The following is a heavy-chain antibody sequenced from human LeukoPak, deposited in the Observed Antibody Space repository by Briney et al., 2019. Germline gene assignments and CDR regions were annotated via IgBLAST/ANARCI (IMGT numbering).Heavy chain of an antibody. CDR2: IYDSGST. V-gene: IGHV4-59*01. CDR1: GGSISSYF. Sequence: SETLSLTCTVSGGSISSYFWSWIRQPPGKGLEWIGYIYDSGSTNYNPSLKSRVTISVDTSKNRFSLKLSSVTAADTAVYYCARVRYRLAETYIDYWGQGTLVTVSS. CDR3: ARVRYRLAETYIDY. D-gene: IGHD3-16*01. J-gene: IGHJ4*02.